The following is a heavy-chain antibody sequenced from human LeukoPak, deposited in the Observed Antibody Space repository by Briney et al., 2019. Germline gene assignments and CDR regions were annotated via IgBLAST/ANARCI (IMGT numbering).Heavy chain of an antibody. CDR3: ARDDCSGGSCYPGDAFGI. V-gene: IGHV1-69*05. D-gene: IGHD2-15*01. J-gene: IGHJ3*02. Sequence: SVQVSCHASGGTFRSYAISWVRPAPGHGLEWMGGIIPIFGTANYAQKFQGRVTITTEESTSPAYMALRSLRSEDTAVYDCARDDCSGGSCYPGDAFGIWGQGTMVTVSS. CDR1: GGTFRSYA. CDR2: IIPIFGTA.